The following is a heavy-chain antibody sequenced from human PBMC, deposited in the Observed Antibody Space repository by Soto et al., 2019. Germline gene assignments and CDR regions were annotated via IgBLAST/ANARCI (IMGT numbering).Heavy chain of an antibody. CDR2: ISYDGSNK. D-gene: IGHD2-15*01. Sequence: GGSLRLSCAASGFTFSSYGMHWVRQAPGKGLEWVAVISYDGSNKCYADSVKGRFTISRDNSKNTLYLQMNSLRAEDTAVYYCAKESRISAGGMDVWGQGTTVTVSS. CDR3: AKESRISAGGMDV. CDR1: GFTFSSYG. J-gene: IGHJ6*02. V-gene: IGHV3-30*18.